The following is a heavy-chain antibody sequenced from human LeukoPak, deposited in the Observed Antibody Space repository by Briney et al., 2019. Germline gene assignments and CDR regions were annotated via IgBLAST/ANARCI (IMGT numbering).Heavy chain of an antibody. Sequence: ASVKVSCKASGYTFTSYGISWVRQAPGQGLEWMGWISAYNGNTNYAQKLQGRVTMTTDTSTSTAYMELRSLRSDDTAVYYCARSDCIAVAGYFDYWGQGTLVTVSS. D-gene: IGHD6-19*01. CDR1: GYTFTSYG. CDR2: ISAYNGNT. V-gene: IGHV1-18*01. J-gene: IGHJ4*02. CDR3: ARSDCIAVAGYFDY.